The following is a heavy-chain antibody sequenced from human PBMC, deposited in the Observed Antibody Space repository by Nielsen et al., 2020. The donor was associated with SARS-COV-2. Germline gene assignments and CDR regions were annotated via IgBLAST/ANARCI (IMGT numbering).Heavy chain of an antibody. V-gene: IGHV4-38-2*02. CDR2: IYHSGST. CDR1: GYSISSGYY. Sequence: SETLSLTCTVSGYSISSGYYWGWIRQPPGKGLEWIGSIYHSGSTYYNPSLKSRVTISVDTSKNQFSLKLSSVTAADTAVYYCASDDYYDSSGHYGMDVWGQGTTVTVSS. J-gene: IGHJ6*02. CDR3: ASDDYYDSSGHYGMDV. D-gene: IGHD3-22*01.